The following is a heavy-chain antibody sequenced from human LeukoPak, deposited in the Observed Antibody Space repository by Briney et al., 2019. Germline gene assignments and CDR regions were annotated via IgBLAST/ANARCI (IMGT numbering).Heavy chain of an antibody. CDR3: ARGSRLGANYFDY. J-gene: IGHJ4*02. Sequence: NPSETLSLTCSVSGGPISSYYWSWIRQPPGKGLEWIGNIYYSGSTNYNPSLKSRVTISVDTSKNQFSLKLSSVTAADTAVYYCARGSRLGANYFDYWGQGTLVTVSS. CDR1: GGPISSYY. CDR2: IYYSGST. D-gene: IGHD3-16*01. V-gene: IGHV4-59*12.